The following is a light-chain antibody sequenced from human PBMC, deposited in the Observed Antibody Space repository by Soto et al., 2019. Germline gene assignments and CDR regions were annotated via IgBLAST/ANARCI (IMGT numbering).Light chain of an antibody. Sequence: GDSVTITCRASQNVTTSMAWYQHKPGRAPKLLIFDVSNLESGVPSRFSGGGSGTDFTLTISSLHSDDFATYYRQQYDYSRTFGRGTKVDIK. J-gene: IGKJ1*01. CDR1: QNVTTS. V-gene: IGKV1-5*01. CDR3: QQYDYSRT. CDR2: DVS.